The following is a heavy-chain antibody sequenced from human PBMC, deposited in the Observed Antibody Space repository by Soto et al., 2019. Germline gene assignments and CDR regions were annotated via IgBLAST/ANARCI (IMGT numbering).Heavy chain of an antibody. CDR1: GGSISSYY. CDR2: IYYSGST. J-gene: IGHJ3*02. CDR3: ARYLRAPAFDI. D-gene: IGHD5-12*01. Sequence: SETLSLTCTVSGGSISSYYWSWIRQPPGKGLEWIGYIYYSGSTNYNPSLKSRVTISVDTSKNQFSLKLSSATAADTAVYYCARYLRAPAFDIWGQGTMVTVSS. V-gene: IGHV4-59*01.